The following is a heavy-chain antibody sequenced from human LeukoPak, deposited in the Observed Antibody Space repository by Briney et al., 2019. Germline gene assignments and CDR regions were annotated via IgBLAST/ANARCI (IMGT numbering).Heavy chain of an antibody. Sequence: ASVKVSCKASGYTFTSNYIHWVRQAPGQGLEWMGMIYPRDGSTSYAQKFQDRVTVTRDTSTSTVHMELSGLRSEDTAVYYCARDQEGFDYWGQGTVVTVSS. CDR1: GYTFTSNY. V-gene: IGHV1-46*01. CDR3: ARDQEGFDY. J-gene: IGHJ4*02. CDR2: IYPRDGST.